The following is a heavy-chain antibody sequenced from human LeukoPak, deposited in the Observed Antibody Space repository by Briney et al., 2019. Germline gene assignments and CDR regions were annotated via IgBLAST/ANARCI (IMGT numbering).Heavy chain of an antibody. V-gene: IGHV3-33*01. J-gene: IGHJ6*02. Sequence: GSLRLSCAASGFTFSSYGMHWVRQAPGKGLEWVAVKGRFTISRDNSKNTLYLQMNSLRAEDTAVYYCARVDSFCSGEGCYYYYGMDVWGQGTTVTVSS. CDR3: ARVDSFCSGEGCYYYYGMDV. D-gene: IGHD2-15*01. CDR1: GFTFSSYG.